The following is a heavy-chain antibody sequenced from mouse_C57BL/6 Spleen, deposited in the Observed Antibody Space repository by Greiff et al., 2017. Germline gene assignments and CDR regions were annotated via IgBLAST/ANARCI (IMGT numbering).Heavy chain of an antibody. V-gene: IGHV14-4*01. Sequence: VQLQQSGAELVRPGASVKLSCTASGFNIKDDYMHWVKQRPEQGLEWIGWIDPENGDTEYASKFQGKATITADTSSNTAYLQLSSLTSEDTAVYYCTRDGYSTLCAYWGQGTLVTVSA. CDR2: IDPENGDT. CDR1: GFNIKDDY. D-gene: IGHD2-3*01. J-gene: IGHJ3*01. CDR3: TRDGYSTLCAY.